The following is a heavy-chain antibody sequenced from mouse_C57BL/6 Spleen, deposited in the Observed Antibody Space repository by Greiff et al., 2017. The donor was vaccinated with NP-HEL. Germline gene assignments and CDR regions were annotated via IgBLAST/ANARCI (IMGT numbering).Heavy chain of an antibody. CDR1: GFTFSDAW. CDR3: TREGYDYDWYFDV. CDR2: IRNKANNHAT. V-gene: IGHV6-6*01. Sequence: EVKLQESGGGLVQPGGSMKLSCAASGFTFSDAWMDWVRQSPEKGLEWVAEIRNKANNHATYYAESVKGRFTISRDDSKSSVYLQMNSLRAEDTGIYYCTREGYDYDWYFDVWGTGTTVTVSS. J-gene: IGHJ1*03. D-gene: IGHD2-4*01.